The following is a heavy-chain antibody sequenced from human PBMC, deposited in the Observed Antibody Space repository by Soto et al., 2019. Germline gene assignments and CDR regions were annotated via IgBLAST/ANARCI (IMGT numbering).Heavy chain of an antibody. Sequence: ASVKVSCKASGYTFTSYGISWVRQAPGQGLEWMGWISAYNGNTNYAQNLQGRVTMTTDTSTSTAYMELRSLRSDDTAVYYCARDRAYYDFWSGYYTPIDAFDLWGQGTMVTVSS. CDR3: ARDRAYYDFWSGYYTPIDAFDL. CDR2: ISAYNGNT. D-gene: IGHD3-3*01. J-gene: IGHJ3*01. CDR1: GYTFTSYG. V-gene: IGHV1-18*04.